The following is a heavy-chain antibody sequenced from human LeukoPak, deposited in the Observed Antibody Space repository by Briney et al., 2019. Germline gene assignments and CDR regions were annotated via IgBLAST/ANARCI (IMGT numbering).Heavy chain of an antibody. V-gene: IGHV3-30-3*01. Sequence: GRSLRLSCAASGFTFSRSAMHWVRQAPGKGLEWVAVISFDGSKKYYADSVRGRFTISRDDPKNTLYLQMNSLRAEDTAVYYCARDLRNSGYVDYWGQGTLVTVSS. J-gene: IGHJ4*02. CDR1: GFTFSRSA. CDR3: ARDLRNSGYVDY. CDR2: ISFDGSKK. D-gene: IGHD5-12*01.